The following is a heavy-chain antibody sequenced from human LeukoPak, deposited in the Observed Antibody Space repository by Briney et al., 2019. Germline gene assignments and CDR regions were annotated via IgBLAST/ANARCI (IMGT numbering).Heavy chain of an antibody. CDR2: INHSGST. J-gene: IGHJ4*02. CDR3: ASLRERSYYARGFDY. Sequence: SETLSLTCTVSGYSISSGYYWGWIRQPPGKGLEWIGSINHSGSTNYNPSLKSRATISVDTSKNQFSLKLSSVTAADTAVYYCASLRERSYYARGFDYWGQGTLVTVSS. CDR1: GYSISSGYY. D-gene: IGHD1-26*01. V-gene: IGHV4-38-2*02.